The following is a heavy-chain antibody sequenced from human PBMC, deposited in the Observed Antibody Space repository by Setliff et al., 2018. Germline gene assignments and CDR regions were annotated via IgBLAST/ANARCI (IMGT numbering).Heavy chain of an antibody. CDR3: ATFELLTGVGTAMTQFDY. CDR2: FDPEDGET. CDR1: GYTLTELS. J-gene: IGHJ4*02. D-gene: IGHD2-21*02. Sequence: VASVKVSCKVSGYTLTELSMHWVRQAPGKGLEWMGGFDPEDGETIYAQKFQGRVTMTEDTSTDTAYMELSSLRSEDTAVYYCATFELLTGVGTAMTQFDYWGQGTQVTVSS. V-gene: IGHV1-24*01.